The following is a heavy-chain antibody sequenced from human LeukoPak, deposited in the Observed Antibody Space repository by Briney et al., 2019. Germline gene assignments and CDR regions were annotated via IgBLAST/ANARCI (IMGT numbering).Heavy chain of an antibody. J-gene: IGHJ4*02. Sequence: GGSLRPSCAASGFTFSSYAMSWVRQAPGKGLEWVSAISGSGGSTYYADSVKGRFTISGDNSKNTLYLQMNSLRAEDTAVYYCAKLWRSGYYYFDYWGQGTLVTVSS. V-gene: IGHV3-23*01. CDR1: GFTFSSYA. CDR3: AKLWRSGYYYFDY. D-gene: IGHD3-22*01. CDR2: ISGSGGST.